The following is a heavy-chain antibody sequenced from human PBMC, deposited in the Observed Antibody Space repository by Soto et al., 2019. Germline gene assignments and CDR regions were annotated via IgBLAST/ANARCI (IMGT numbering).Heavy chain of an antibody. CDR3: AGNYCSGGSCYSGGRYAFDI. CDR1: SGSISSSNW. Sequence: QVQLQESGPGLVKPSGTLCLTCAVSSGSISSSNWWSWVRQPPGKGLEWIGEIYHSGSTNYNPSLKSRVTISVDKSKNQFSLKLSSVTAADTAVYYCAGNYCSGGSCYSGGRYAFDIWGQGTMVTVSS. D-gene: IGHD2-15*01. CDR2: IYHSGST. J-gene: IGHJ3*02. V-gene: IGHV4-4*02.